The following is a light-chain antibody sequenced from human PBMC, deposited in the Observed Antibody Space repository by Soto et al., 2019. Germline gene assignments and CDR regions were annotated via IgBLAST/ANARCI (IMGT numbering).Light chain of an antibody. CDR3: QVWDIMIFNHV. CDR1: NIGDKR. Sequence: SYELTQPPSVSVAPEKTATITCGGTNIGDKRVHWYRQKPGQAPVLLISYDSDRPSGIPRRFSGSNSGNTATLTISIVEAGDEADYFCQVWDIMIFNHVFGGGTNLTVL. CDR2: YDS. V-gene: IGLV3-21*04. J-gene: IGLJ2*01.